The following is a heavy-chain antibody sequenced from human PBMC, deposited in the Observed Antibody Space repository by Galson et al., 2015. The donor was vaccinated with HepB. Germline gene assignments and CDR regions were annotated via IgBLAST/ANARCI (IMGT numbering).Heavy chain of an antibody. V-gene: IGHV1-69*04. CDR1: GGTFSSFA. CDR3: ARWRVYGSGINYFDF. CDR2: IIPIIGVA. J-gene: IGHJ4*02. Sequence: SVKVSCKASGGTFSSFAVSWVRQAPGQGLEWMGRIIPIIGVANYAQKFQGRVTITADKSTGTAYMELSSLKSEDTAVYYCARWRVYGSGINYFDFWGQGTLVTVSS. D-gene: IGHD3-10*01.